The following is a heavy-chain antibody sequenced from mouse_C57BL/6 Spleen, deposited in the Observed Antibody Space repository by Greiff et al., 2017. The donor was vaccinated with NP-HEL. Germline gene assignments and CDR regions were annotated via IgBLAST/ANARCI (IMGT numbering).Heavy chain of an antibody. V-gene: IGHV1-52*01. CDR2: IDPSDSET. J-gene: IGHJ4*01. CDR3: ARYDYDVSYAMDY. Sequence: VQLQQPGAELVRPGSSVKLSCKASGYTFTSYWMHWVKQRPIQGLEWIGNIDPSDSETHYNQKFKDKATLTVDKSSSTAYMQLSSLTSEDSAVYYCARYDYDVSYAMDYWGQGTSVTVSS. CDR1: GYTFTSYW. D-gene: IGHD2-4*01.